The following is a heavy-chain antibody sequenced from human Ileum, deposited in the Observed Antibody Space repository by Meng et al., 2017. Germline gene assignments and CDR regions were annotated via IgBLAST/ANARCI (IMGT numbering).Heavy chain of an antibody. V-gene: IGHV4-4*02. CDR2: ISQESGRT. Sequence: QVQLQEAGPGRVKRSGTLSLTCAVSGDSISSRDWWSWVRQPPGKGLEWIGEISQESGRTNYNPSLKSRATISLDKSKNQFSLNLNSVTAADTAVYYCVRNEGYSLGDWGQGTLVTVSS. D-gene: IGHD2-21*01. J-gene: IGHJ4*02. CDR3: VRNEGYSLGD. CDR1: GDSISSRDW.